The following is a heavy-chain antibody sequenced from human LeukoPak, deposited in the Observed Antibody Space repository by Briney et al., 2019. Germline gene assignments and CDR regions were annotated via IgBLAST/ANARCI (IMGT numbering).Heavy chain of an antibody. V-gene: IGHV3-74*01. D-gene: IGHD6-13*01. J-gene: IGHJ4*02. CDR2: INSDGSST. CDR3: AREASSSFDY. CDR1: GSTFSTYW. Sequence: SGGSLRLSCSGSTFSTYWMHWVRQAPGKGLVWVSRINSDGSSTNYADSVKGRFTVSRDNAKNMLYLEMNSLRAEDTAIYYCAREASSSFDYWGQGTLVTVSS.